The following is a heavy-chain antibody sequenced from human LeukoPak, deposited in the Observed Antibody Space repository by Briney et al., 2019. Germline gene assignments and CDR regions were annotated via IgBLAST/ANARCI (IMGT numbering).Heavy chain of an antibody. Sequence: SETLSLTCTVSGGSISSYYWSWIRQPPAKGLEWIGYIYYSGSTNYNPSLKSRVTISVDTSKNQFSLKLSSVTAADTAVYYCARVTGYCSSTSCYRQYYMDVWGKGTTVNVSS. D-gene: IGHD2-2*01. CDR3: ARVTGYCSSTSCYRQYYMDV. CDR1: GGSISSYY. J-gene: IGHJ6*03. CDR2: IYYSGST. V-gene: IGHV4-59*01.